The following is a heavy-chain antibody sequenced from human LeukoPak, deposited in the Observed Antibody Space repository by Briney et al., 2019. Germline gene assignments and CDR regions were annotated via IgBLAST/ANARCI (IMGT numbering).Heavy chain of an antibody. Sequence: ESGPTLVKPTQTLTLTCTFSGFSLTTSEVGVGWIRQPPGKALGWLALIYWNDDKRYSPSLKSRLTITKDTSKNQVVLTMTNMDPVDTATYYCARLVDYYDSGGYYADYWGQGALVTVAS. CDR3: ARLVDYYDSGGYYADY. V-gene: IGHV2-5*01. CDR2: IYWNDDK. D-gene: IGHD3-22*01. J-gene: IGHJ4*02. CDR1: GFSLTTSEVG.